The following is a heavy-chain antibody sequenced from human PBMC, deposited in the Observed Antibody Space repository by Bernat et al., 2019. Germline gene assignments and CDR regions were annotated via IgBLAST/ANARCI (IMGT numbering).Heavy chain of an antibody. J-gene: IGHJ6*02. V-gene: IGHV3-15*01. D-gene: IGHD2-15*01. CDR3: TTDDIVVVVAATSVYYGMDV. Sequence: EGQLVRPGGGLVRPGGSLRLPWAAPGSTSSNAGMSWVGRAQGRGWKGVAGIKGKTEGGTKDYAAPVKGRFTISRDDSKNTLYLQMNSLKTEDTAVYYCTTDDIVVVVAATSVYYGMDVWGQGTTVTVSS. CDR1: GSTSSNAG. CDR2: IKGKTEGGTK.